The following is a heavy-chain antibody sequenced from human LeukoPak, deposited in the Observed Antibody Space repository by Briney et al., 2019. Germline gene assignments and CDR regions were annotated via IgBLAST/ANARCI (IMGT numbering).Heavy chain of an antibody. D-gene: IGHD1-14*01. CDR2: IQRSGSP. Sequence: SETLSLTCTVSLDSTTSNFWSWVRQPPGKGLEWIGEIQRSGSPNYNPSLQSRVTISIDRSRNQIALELSSVTAADTAVYYCAREILGGFNPGAYWGQGTLVTVSS. CDR1: LDSTTSNF. J-gene: IGHJ4*02. CDR3: AREILGGFNPGAY. V-gene: IGHV4-4*02.